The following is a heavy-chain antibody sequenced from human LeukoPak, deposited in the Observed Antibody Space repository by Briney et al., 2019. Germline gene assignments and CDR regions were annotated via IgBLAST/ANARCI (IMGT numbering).Heavy chain of an antibody. CDR3: ATCGRIGWLFDY. CDR1: GYSFTTYW. CDR2: IYPGDSDT. Sequence: GESLKISCKGSGYSFTTYWIGWVRQMPGRGLEWMGIIYPGDSDTRYSPSFQGQVTISADKSINTTYLQWTSLQASDTAMYYCATCGRIGWLFDYWGQGTLVTVSS. V-gene: IGHV5-51*01. D-gene: IGHD1-26*01. J-gene: IGHJ4*02.